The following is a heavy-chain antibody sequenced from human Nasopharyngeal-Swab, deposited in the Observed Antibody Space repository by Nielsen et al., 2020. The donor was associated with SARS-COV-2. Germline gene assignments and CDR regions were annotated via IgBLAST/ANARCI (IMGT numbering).Heavy chain of an antibody. CDR1: GFTFSSYG. CDR3: AGELDYYGMDV. CDR2: IWYDGSNK. V-gene: IGHV3-30*02. Sequence: GESLKISCAASGFTFSSYGMHWVRQAPGKGLEWVAVIWYDGSNKYYADSVKGRFTISRDNSKNTLYLQMNSLGAEDTAVYYCAGELDYYGMDVWCQGTTVTVSS. D-gene: IGHD1-1*01. J-gene: IGHJ6*02.